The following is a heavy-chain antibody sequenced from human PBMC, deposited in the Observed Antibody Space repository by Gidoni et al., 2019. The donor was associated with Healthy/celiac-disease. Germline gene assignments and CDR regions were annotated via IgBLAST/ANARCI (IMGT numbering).Heavy chain of an antibody. J-gene: IGHJ1*01. CDR3: AREAPDDSSGYYSPGYFQH. Sequence: ERVAVISYDGSNKYYADSVKGRFTISRDNSKNTLYLQMNSLRAEDTAVYYCAREAPDDSSGYYSPGYFQHWGQGTLATVSS. V-gene: IGHV3-30-3*01. CDR2: ISYDGSNK. D-gene: IGHD3-22*01.